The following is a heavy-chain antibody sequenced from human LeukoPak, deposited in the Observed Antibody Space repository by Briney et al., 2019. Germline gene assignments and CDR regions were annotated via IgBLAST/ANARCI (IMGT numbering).Heavy chain of an antibody. CDR2: VRIKAIGYTT. CDR1: GFPFSDHY. D-gene: IGHD1-14*01. CDR3: TSGTLNLFQY. Sequence: GGSLRLSCAASGFPFSDHYMDWVRHAPGEGLVWVGRVRIKAIGYTTEYAASVKVRFTISRDNSQNSLYLQMNSLETADTAVYYCTSGTLNLFQYWGQGTLVSVSS. V-gene: IGHV3-72*01. J-gene: IGHJ4*02.